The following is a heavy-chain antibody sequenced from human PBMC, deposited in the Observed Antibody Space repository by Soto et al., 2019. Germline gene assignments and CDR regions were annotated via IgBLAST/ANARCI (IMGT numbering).Heavy chain of an antibody. CDR2: IYYSGCT. Sequence: QLQLQESGPGLVKPSETLSLTCTVSGGSISSSSYYWGWIRQPPGKGLEWIGSIYYSGCTYYNPSLNSRVTISEDTSKNLFSRKLNHVTAAHTAVYYWARHVATGQAFDIWCQSTIVTV. CDR1: GGSISSSSYY. J-gene: IGHJ3*02. V-gene: IGHV4-39*01. D-gene: IGHD2-15*01. CDR3: ARHVATGQAFDI.